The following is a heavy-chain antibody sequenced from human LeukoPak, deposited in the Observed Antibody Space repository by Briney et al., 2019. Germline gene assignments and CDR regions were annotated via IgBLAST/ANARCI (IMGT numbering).Heavy chain of an antibody. Sequence: SETLSLTCTVSGGSISRYYWSWIRQPPGKGREWMGYIYNSGSTNYNHSLKSRVTISVDTSKNQVSLRLSSVTAADTAVYYCARCDRGVIPDYWGQGTLVTVSS. J-gene: IGHJ4*02. CDR2: IYNSGST. CDR1: GGSISRYY. V-gene: IGHV4-59*01. D-gene: IGHD3-10*01. CDR3: ARCDRGVIPDY.